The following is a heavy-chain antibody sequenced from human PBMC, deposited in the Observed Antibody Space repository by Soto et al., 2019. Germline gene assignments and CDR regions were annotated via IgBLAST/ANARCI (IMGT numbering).Heavy chain of an antibody. CDR2: MNPNSGNT. D-gene: IGHD6-6*01. Sequence: QVQLVQSGAEVKKPGASVKVSCKASGYTFTSYDINWVRQATGQGLEWMGWMNPNSGNTGYAQKFQGRVTMTRNTSISTAYMELSSLRSEDTAVYYCARGSGIAARPIDYYYYMDVWGKGTTVTVSS. V-gene: IGHV1-8*01. CDR1: GYTFTSYD. CDR3: ARGSGIAARPIDYYYYMDV. J-gene: IGHJ6*03.